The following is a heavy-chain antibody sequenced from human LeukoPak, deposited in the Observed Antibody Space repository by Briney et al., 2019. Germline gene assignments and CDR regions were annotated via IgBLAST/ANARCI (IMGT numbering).Heavy chain of an antibody. J-gene: IGHJ3*02. V-gene: IGHV4-39*01. D-gene: IGHD2-21*02. Sequence: SETPSLTCSVSGGSVTNSSGYYWAWIRQPPGKGLEWIGSFYYRGNTYYNLSLKSRLTISVDTSKNQFSLKMSSVTATDTAIYYCARRRGDPGAFDIWGQGTQVTVSS. CDR2: FYYRGNT. CDR3: ARRRGDPGAFDI. CDR1: GGSVTNSSGYY.